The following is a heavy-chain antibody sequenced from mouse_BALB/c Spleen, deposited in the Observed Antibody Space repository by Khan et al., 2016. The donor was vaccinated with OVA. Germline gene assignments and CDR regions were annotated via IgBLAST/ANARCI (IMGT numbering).Heavy chain of an antibody. Sequence: QVQLQQPGAELVRPGSSAKLSCKASGYTFTNHWINWVRQRPGQGLERIGNIYPSDDYTNYNENFKDKATLTVDKSSSTAYMQLISPTSEDSAGYYCTRELRLHYYAMDFWGQGTSVTVSS. J-gene: IGHJ4*01. D-gene: IGHD2-4*01. CDR1: GYTFTNHW. V-gene: IGHV1-69*02. CDR2: IYPSDDYT. CDR3: TRELRLHYYAMDF.